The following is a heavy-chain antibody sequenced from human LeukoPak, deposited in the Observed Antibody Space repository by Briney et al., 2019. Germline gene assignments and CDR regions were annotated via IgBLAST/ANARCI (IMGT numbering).Heavy chain of an antibody. CDR2: ISGSGGST. CDR3: AQNPSDSSGTS. CDR1: GFTFSSYA. J-gene: IGHJ4*02. D-gene: IGHD6-19*01. Sequence: GGSLRLSCAASGFTFSSYAMSWVRQAPGKGLEWVSAISGSGGSTYYADSVKGRFTISRDNSKNTLYLQMNSLRAEDTAVYYCAQNPSDSSGTSWGQGTLVTVSS. V-gene: IGHV3-23*01.